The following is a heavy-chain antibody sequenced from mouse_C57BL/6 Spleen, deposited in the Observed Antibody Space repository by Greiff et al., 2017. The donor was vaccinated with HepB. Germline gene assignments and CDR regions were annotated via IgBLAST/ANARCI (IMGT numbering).Heavy chain of an antibody. CDR2: IYPRDGST. CDR3: ARSEGGTRIYYDYDVDY. CDR1: GYTFTSYD. J-gene: IGHJ2*01. Sequence: VKLQESGPELVKPGASVKLSCKASGYTFTSYDINWVKQRPGQGLEWIGWIYPRDGSTTYNEKFKGKATLTVDTSSSTAYMERHSLTSEDSAVYFCARSEGGTRIYYDYDVDYWGQGTTLTVSS. V-gene: IGHV1-85*01. D-gene: IGHD2-4*01.